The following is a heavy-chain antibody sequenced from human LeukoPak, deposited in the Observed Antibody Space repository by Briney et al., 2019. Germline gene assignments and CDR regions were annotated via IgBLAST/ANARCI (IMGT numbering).Heavy chain of an antibody. D-gene: IGHD3-10*01. Sequence: SETLSLTCTVSGASVSSASYWSWIRQPPGKGLEWIGNINYSGSTKYNPSLKSRVVMSVDTSKNQFSLKLSSVTAADTAVYYCAKDIYGSGSYYGNGLDVWGRGTTVTVSS. CDR1: GASVSSASY. V-gene: IGHV4-61*01. J-gene: IGHJ6*02. CDR3: AKDIYGSGSYYGNGLDV. CDR2: INYSGST.